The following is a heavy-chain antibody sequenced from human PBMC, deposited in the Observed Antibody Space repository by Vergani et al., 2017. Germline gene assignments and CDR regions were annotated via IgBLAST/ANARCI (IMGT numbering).Heavy chain of an antibody. CDR1: GGFMPGFY. CDR3: ARDGIGYGEASWFDT. J-gene: IGHJ5*02. D-gene: IGHD1-26*01. CDR2: IYNTGTL. V-gene: IGHV4-59*01. Sequence: QVQLQESGPGVVKPSETLSLTCSVSGGFMPGFYWSWIRQSPGKRLEWIGYIYNTGTLKYNPSLKSRVTISIDTSKNQFSLNLTSVTAADTAVYYCARDGIGYGEASWFDTWGQGTLVTVSS.